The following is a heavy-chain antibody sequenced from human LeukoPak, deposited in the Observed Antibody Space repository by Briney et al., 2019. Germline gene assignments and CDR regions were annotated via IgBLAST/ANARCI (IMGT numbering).Heavy chain of an antibody. D-gene: IGHD4-11*01. CDR2: ISVYNGST. CDR1: GYTFSRYD. Sequence: ASVKVSCKASGYTFSRYDITWVRQAPGQGLEWMGWISVYNGSTKYAQKLQGRVTMTTDTSTSTAYMELRSLRSDDTAVHYCARAEGALGTTVTFDYWGQGTLVTVSS. V-gene: IGHV1-18*01. CDR3: ARAEGALGTTVTFDY. J-gene: IGHJ4*02.